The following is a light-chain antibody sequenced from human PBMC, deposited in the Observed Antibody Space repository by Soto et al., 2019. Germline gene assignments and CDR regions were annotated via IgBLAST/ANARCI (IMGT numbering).Light chain of an antibody. CDR3: QQYGSSPRRT. J-gene: IGKJ2*01. V-gene: IGKV3-20*01. Sequence: EIVLTQSPGTLSLSPGERATLSCRASQSVSSSYLAWYQQKPGQAPRLLIYGASSRATGILDRFSGSGSGTDFTLTISRLEPEDFAVYYCQQYGSSPRRTFGQGTKLEIK. CDR1: QSVSSSY. CDR2: GAS.